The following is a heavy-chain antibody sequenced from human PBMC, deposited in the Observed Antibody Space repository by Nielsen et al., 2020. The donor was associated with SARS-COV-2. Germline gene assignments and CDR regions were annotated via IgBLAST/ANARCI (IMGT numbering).Heavy chain of an antibody. V-gene: IGHV7-4-1*01. D-gene: IGHD5-24*01. CDR1: GYTFNRYA. J-gene: IGHJ4*02. CDR2: INTNTGNP. Sequence: ASVKVSCKASGYTFNRYAMNWVRQAPGQGLEWMGWINTNTGNPTYAQGFTGRFVFSLDTSVSTAYLQIDRLEAEDTAVYYCARDRGDGYNSGVDYWGQGTLVTVSS. CDR3: ARDRGDGYNSGVDY.